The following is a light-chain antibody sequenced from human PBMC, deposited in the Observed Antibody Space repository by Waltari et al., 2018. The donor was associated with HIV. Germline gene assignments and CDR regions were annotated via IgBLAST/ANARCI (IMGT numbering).Light chain of an antibody. Sequence: DLPMTQSPFTLSSSCGDKVPHRFRASQSINSWFALFQERPGKAPKRLICKACRLESGVSSRFSGSGSGTEFTLTISSLQPDDFATYYCQHYNDYPVTFGQGTKLDIK. CDR3: QHYNDYPVT. J-gene: IGKJ2*01. V-gene: IGKV1-5*03. CDR2: KAC. CDR1: QSINSW.